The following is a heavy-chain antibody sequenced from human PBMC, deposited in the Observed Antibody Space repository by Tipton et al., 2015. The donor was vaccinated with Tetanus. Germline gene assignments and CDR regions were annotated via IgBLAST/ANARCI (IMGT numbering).Heavy chain of an antibody. CDR1: GGSISSYY. V-gene: IGHV4-4*07. J-gene: IGHJ5*02. D-gene: IGHD1-26*01. CDR3: ARGVWSPLDNWFDP. CDR2: LYTSGSA. Sequence: TLSLTCTVSGGSISSYYWTWIRQPAGKGLEWIGRLYTSGSANYNPSLKSRVTMSVDTSKNQFSLKLSSVTAADTAVYYCARGVWSPLDNWFDPWGQGTLATVSS.